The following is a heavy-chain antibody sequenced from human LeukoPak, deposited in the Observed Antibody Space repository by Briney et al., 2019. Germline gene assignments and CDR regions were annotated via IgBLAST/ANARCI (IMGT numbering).Heavy chain of an antibody. D-gene: IGHD2-2*01. CDR2: MNPNSGNT. CDR3: ARATRDIVVVPAAMGVDTDYYYYMDV. V-gene: IGHV1-8*01. CDR1: GYTFTSYD. Sequence: GASVKVSCKASGYTFTSYDINWVRQATGQGLEWMGWMNPNSGNTGYAQKFQGRVTMTRNTSISTAHMELSSLRSEDTAVYYCARATRDIVVVPAAMGVDTDYYYYMDVWGKGTTVTVSS. J-gene: IGHJ6*03.